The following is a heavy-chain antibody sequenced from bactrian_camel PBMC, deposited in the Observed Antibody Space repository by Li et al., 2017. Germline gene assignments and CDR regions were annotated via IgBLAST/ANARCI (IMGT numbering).Heavy chain of an antibody. V-gene: IGHV3S53*01. J-gene: IGHJ4*01. D-gene: IGHD1*01. CDR3: AASTTLPGCLTLTPNY. CDR1: GSIVSTMC. CDR2: IHSDGST. Sequence: HVQLVESGGGSVQAGRSLRLSCASSGSIVSTMCMGWVRQAPGKEREGVAHIHSDGSTRYAGSVKGRFTISKDNAKNTLYLQMISLKPEDTAKYYCAASTTLPGCLTLTPNYWGQGTQVTVS.